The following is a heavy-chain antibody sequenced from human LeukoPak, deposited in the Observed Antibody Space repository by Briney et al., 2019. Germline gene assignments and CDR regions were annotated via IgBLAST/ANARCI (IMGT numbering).Heavy chain of an antibody. CDR2: IGAYNGNT. CDR3: ARDQGYSGYSYYYYGMDV. D-gene: IGHD5-12*01. V-gene: IGHV1-18*01. Sequence: ASVKVSCKASGYTFTSYGISWVRQAPGQGLEWMGWIGAYNGNTNYAQKLQGRVTMTTDTSTSTAYMELRSLRSDDTAVYYCARDQGYSGYSYYYYGMDVWGQGTTVTVSS. J-gene: IGHJ6*02. CDR1: GYTFTSYG.